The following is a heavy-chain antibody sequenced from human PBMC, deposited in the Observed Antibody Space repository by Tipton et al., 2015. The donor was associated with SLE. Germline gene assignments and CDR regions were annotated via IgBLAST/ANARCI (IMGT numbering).Heavy chain of an antibody. J-gene: IGHJ4*02. V-gene: IGHV4-38-2*02. CDR3: ARPVEKTTTPFDS. CDR2: IFHNGNT. D-gene: IGHD5-24*01. Sequence: LRLSCNVSGYYVTSDYWGWIRPSPAKGLEWLGNIFHNGNTFYNPSLKRRITISIDTSKNQFSLNLSSVTAADTAVYYCARPVEKTTTPFDSWGQGTLVTVSS. CDR1: GYYVTSDY.